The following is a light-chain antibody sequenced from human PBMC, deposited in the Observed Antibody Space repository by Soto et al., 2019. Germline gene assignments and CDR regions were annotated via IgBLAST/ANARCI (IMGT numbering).Light chain of an antibody. CDR1: SSDVGSYDH. CDR2: EVS. V-gene: IGLV2-18*02. Sequence: QSALTQPPSVSGSPGQSVTISCTGTSSDVGSYDHVSWYQQPPGTAPKLMIYEVSNRPSGVPDRFSGSKSGNTASLTISGLQAEDEADYYCSSFTTTTTWVFGGGTKLTVL. CDR3: SSFTTTTTWV. J-gene: IGLJ3*02.